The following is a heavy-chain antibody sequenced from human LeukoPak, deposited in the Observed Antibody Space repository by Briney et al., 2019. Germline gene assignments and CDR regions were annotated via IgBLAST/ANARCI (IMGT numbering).Heavy chain of an antibody. Sequence: ASVKVSCKVSGYTLSELSMHWVRQAPGKGLEWMGGFDTEYGETLYAQKFQGRVTMTEDTSADTAYMELTSLRSEDTAVYYCATVGSRAGYYYDSSGYDAFDIWGQGTMVTVSS. CDR3: ATVGSRAGYYYDSSGYDAFDI. CDR1: GYTLSELS. V-gene: IGHV1-24*01. J-gene: IGHJ3*02. CDR2: FDTEYGET. D-gene: IGHD3-22*01.